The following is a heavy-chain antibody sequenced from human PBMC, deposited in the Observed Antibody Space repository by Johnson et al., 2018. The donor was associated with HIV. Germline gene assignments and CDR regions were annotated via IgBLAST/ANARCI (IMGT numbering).Heavy chain of an antibody. CDR3: AKDNRAMVRGGMVDI. D-gene: IGHD3-10*01. CDR2: LSSDGGAE. CDR1: GFTVSRNY. Sequence: QMLLVESGGGVVQPGGSLRLSCAASGFTVSRNYMSWVRQAPGKGLEWVSVLSSDGGAEYYADSVKGRFTISRDNSKNTLYLQMNSLRAEDTAVYYCAKDNRAMVRGGMVDIWGQGTMVTVSS. J-gene: IGHJ3*02. V-gene: IGHV3-30*18.